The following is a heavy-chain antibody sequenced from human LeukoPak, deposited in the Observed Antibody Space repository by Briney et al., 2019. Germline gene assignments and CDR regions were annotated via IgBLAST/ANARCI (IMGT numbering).Heavy chain of an antibody. D-gene: IGHD2-2*01. CDR1: GYTLTELS. CDR2: FDPEDGET. J-gene: IGHJ6*02. Sequence: ASVRVSFKVSGYTLTELSMHWVRQAPGKGLEWMGGFDPEDGETIYAHKFQGRVTMTRDTSTSTAYMELSRLRSDDTAVYCCAREYCSSTSCYAWPLTYYYYGMDVGGQGTTVTVSS. V-gene: IGHV1-24*01. CDR3: AREYCSSTSCYAWPLTYYYYGMDV.